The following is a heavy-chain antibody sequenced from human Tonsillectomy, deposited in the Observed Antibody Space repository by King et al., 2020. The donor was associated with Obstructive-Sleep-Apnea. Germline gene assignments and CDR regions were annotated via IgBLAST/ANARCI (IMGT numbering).Heavy chain of an antibody. CDR1: GYTFTSYD. D-gene: IGHD2-21*01. CDR2: MNPNSGNT. V-gene: IGHV1-8*01. J-gene: IGHJ3*02. Sequence: VQLVESGAEVKKPGGSVRVSCKAFGYTFTSYDINWVRQATGQGLEWMGWMNPNSGNTGYAQKFQGRVTMTRNTSISTAYMELSSLGSEDTAVYYCARGRIYAFDIWGQGTMVTVSS. CDR3: ARGRIYAFDI.